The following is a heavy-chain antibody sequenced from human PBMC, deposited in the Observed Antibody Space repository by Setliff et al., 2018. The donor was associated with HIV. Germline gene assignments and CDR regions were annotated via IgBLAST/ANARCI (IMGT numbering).Heavy chain of an antibody. J-gene: IGHJ4*02. CDR3: ARDLWSSSLV. CDR1: GFIFSNYW. D-gene: IGHD6-6*01. CDR2: INSDGSTT. Sequence: PGGSLRLSCAASGFIFSNYWMYWVRQAPGKGLVWVSRINSDGSTTNYSDSVKGRFTISRDNAKNTLYLQMNSLRAEDTAVYYCARDLWSSSLVWGQGTLVTVSS. V-gene: IGHV3-74*01.